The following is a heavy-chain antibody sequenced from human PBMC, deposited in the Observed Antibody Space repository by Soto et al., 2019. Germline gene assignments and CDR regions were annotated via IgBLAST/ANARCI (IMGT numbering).Heavy chain of an antibody. Sequence: QVQLVESGGGVVQPGRSLRLSCAASGFIFSSYGMHWVGQDPGKGLEWVAVISYDGSNKYSADSVKGRFTISRDNSKNTLYLQMNSLRAEDTAVYYCAKGGYYDRSGYNSPVYWGQGTLVTVSS. J-gene: IGHJ4*02. V-gene: IGHV3-30*18. D-gene: IGHD3-22*01. CDR3: AKGGYYDRSGYNSPVY. CDR1: GFIFSSYG. CDR2: ISYDGSNK.